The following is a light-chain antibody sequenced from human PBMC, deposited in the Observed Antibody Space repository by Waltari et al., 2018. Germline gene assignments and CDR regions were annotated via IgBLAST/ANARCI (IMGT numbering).Light chain of an antibody. Sequence: DIQMTQSPSTLSASVGDRVTITCRASQSISSWLAWYQQKPGNAPKLLIYKASSLESGVPSRFSGSGSGTEFTLTISSLQAEDVAVYYCQQYYSIPYTFGQGTKLEIK. V-gene: IGKV1-5*03. CDR3: QQYYSIPYT. J-gene: IGKJ2*01. CDR2: KAS. CDR1: QSISSW.